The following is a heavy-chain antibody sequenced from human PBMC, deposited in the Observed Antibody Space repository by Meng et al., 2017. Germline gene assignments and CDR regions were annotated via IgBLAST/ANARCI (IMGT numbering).Heavy chain of an antibody. CDR3: ASSGYSYGYRFDY. D-gene: IGHD5-18*01. CDR1: GGSFIGYY. CDR2: INHSGST. Sequence: QVQLQQWVSGLLKPSETLSLTCAVYGGSFIGYYWSWIRQPPGKGLEWIGEINHSGSTNYNPSLKSRVTISVDTSKNQFSLKLSSVTAADTAVYYCASSGYSYGYRFDYWGQGTLVTVFS. V-gene: IGHV4-34*01. J-gene: IGHJ4*02.